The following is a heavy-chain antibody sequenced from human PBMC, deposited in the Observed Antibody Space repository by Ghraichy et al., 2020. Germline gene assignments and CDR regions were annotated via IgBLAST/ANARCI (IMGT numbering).Heavy chain of an antibody. Sequence: SETLYLTCTVSGGSISSYYWSWIRQPPGKGLEWIGYIYYSGSTNYNPSLKSRVTISVDTSKNQFSLKLSSVTAADTAVYYCARDRFPGYCSSTSCYRGRGTAFDIWGQGTMVTVSS. CDR2: IYYSGST. D-gene: IGHD2-2*02. CDR1: GGSISSYY. CDR3: ARDRFPGYCSSTSCYRGRGTAFDI. V-gene: IGHV4-59*01. J-gene: IGHJ3*02.